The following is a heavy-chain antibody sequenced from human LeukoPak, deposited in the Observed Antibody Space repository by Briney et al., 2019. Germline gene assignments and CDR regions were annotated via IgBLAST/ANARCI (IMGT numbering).Heavy chain of an antibody. CDR2: ISYDGSNK. V-gene: IGHV3-30*18. Sequence: PGGSLRLSCAASGFTFSSYGMHWVRQAPGKGLEWVAVISYDGSNKYYADSVKGRFTISRDNSENTLYLQMNSLRAEDTAAYYCAKDEQLAFDYWGQGTLVTVSS. D-gene: IGHD6-6*01. J-gene: IGHJ4*02. CDR3: AKDEQLAFDY. CDR1: GFTFSSYG.